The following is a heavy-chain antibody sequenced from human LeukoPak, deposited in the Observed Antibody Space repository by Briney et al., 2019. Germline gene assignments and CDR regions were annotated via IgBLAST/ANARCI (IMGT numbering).Heavy chain of an antibody. CDR2: IYYSGST. CDR3: AQSLGSSDWMGNWFDR. Sequence: PSETLSLTCTVSGGAISSSSDYWGWIRQPPGKGLAWIGSIYYSGSTYYNPSLKSRVTISVDTSKNQFSLRLSSVTAADTAVYYCAQSLGSSDWMGNWFDRWVQVMLVTVSS. CDR1: GGAISSSSDY. V-gene: IGHV4-39*01. J-gene: IGHJ5*02. D-gene: IGHD6-13*01.